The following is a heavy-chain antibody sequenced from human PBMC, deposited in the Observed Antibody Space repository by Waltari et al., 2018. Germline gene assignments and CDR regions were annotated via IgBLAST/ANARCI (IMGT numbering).Heavy chain of an antibody. J-gene: IGHJ4*02. CDR1: GFTFSSYW. V-gene: IGHV3-7*01. D-gene: IGHD6-6*01. Sequence: EVQLVESGGGLVQPGGSLRLSCAASGFTFSSYWMSWVRQAPGKGLEWVANIKQDGSEKYYVDSVKGRFTISRDNAKNSLYLQMNSLRAEDTAVYYCARMKKGSSSVHRFDYWGQGTLVTVSS. CDR3: ARMKKGSSSVHRFDY. CDR2: IKQDGSEK.